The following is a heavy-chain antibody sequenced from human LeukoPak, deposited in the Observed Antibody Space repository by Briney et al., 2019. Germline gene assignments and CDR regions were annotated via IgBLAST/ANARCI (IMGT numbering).Heavy chain of an antibody. V-gene: IGHV4-59*12. J-gene: IGHJ3*02. D-gene: IGHD6-13*01. CDR1: GGSISSYY. Sequence: SETLSLTCTVSGGSISSYYWSWIRQPPGKGLEWIGYIYYSGNTNYNPSLKGRVTISIETSKSQFSLNLNSVTAADTAVYYCAKDSSSWIDAFDIWGLGTMVTVSS. CDR2: IYYSGNT. CDR3: AKDSSSWIDAFDI.